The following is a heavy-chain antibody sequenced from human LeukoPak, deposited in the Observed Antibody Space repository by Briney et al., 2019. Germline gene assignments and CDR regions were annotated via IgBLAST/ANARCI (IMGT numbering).Heavy chain of an antibody. CDR2: IYYSGST. Sequence: PSETLSLTCTVSGVSISSSSYYWGWIRQPPGKGLEWIGSIYYSGSTYYNPSLKSRVTISVDTSKNQFSLKLSSVTAADTAVYYCARTGPEQWLGFHRLGQEGGEYYFDYWGQGTLVTVSS. CDR3: ARTGPEQWLGFHRLGQEGGEYYFDY. CDR1: GVSISSSSYY. V-gene: IGHV4-39*07. J-gene: IGHJ4*02. D-gene: IGHD6-19*01.